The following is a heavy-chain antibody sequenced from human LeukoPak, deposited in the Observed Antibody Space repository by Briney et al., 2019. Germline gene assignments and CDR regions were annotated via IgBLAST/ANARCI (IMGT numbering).Heavy chain of an antibody. D-gene: IGHD6-13*01. CDR3: AKARAGDITAAFNY. J-gene: IGHJ4*02. CDR2: ISAYNGNT. Sequence: ASVKVSCKASGYTFTSYGISWVRQAPGQGLEWMGWISAYNGNTSYAQKLQGRVTMTTDTSTSTAYMELRSLRSDDTAIYYCAKARAGDITAAFNYWGQGTLVTVSS. CDR1: GYTFTSYG. V-gene: IGHV1-18*01.